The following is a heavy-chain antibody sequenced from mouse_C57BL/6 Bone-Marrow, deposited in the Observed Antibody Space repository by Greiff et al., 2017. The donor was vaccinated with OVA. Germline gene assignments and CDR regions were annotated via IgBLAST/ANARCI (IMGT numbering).Heavy chain of an antibody. Sequence: VQLQQSGAELVKPGASVKLSCTASGFNITAYYMPWVKQRTEQGLEWIGRIDPEDGETKYAPHFQGKATITSDTSANTGYLQLSSLTSQDTAVDYCARRGYALDYWGQGTSVTVSA. V-gene: IGHV14-2*01. CDR3: ARRGYALDY. CDR2: IDPEDGET. CDR1: GFNITAYY. J-gene: IGHJ4*01.